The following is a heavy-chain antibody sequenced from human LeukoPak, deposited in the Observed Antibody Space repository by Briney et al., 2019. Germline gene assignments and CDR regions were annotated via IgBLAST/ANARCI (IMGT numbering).Heavy chain of an antibody. J-gene: IGHJ5*02. D-gene: IGHD3-10*01. V-gene: IGHV1-2*02. CDR2: INPNSGDT. CDR3: ARRGITMVRGVITTLDNWFDP. CDR1: GYTFTGHN. Sequence: GASVKVSCKASGYTFTGHNIHWVRQAPGQGLEWMGWINPNSGDTKNEQKFQGRVTMTRDTSISTAYMELRRLNSDDTAVYYCARRGITMVRGVITTLDNWFDPWGQGTLVTVSS.